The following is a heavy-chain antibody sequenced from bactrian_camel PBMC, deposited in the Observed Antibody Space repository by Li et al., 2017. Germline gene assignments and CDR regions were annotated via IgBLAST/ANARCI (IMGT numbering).Heavy chain of an antibody. Sequence: VQLVESGGGSVQTGESLTLSCSASAYSHSRKSVGWFRQITGEEREGVAGIYTGGGTVWYADSVKGRFTISQDSAKNILYLQMDSLRPEDTAMYYCASGPWGYCTRTKWEGGMNNWGKGTQVTVS. V-gene: IGHV3S31*01. CDR2: IYTGGGTV. CDR1: AYSHSRKS. D-gene: IGHD1*01. J-gene: IGHJ7*01.